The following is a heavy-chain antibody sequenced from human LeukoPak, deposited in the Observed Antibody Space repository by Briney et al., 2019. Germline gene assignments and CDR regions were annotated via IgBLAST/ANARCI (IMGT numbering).Heavy chain of an antibody. CDR2: TNSNGGIT. Sequence: PGGSMRLSCSASGFTFSSCAMSWVRQAPGKGLEYVSATNSNGGITYYADSVKGRFTISRDNSKNTLYLQMSSLRADDTAVYYCVTSSSGYYFNWGQGTLVTVSS. CDR1: GFTFSSCA. V-gene: IGHV3-64D*06. J-gene: IGHJ1*01. D-gene: IGHD6-19*01. CDR3: VTSSSGYYFN.